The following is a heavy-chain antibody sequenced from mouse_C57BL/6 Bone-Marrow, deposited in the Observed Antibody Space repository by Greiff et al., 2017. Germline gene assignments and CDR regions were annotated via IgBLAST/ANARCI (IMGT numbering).Heavy chain of an antibody. CDR2: IDPEDGDT. CDR3: TTTVVATHWYFDV. J-gene: IGHJ1*03. V-gene: IGHV14-1*01. Sequence: EVKLQQSGAELVRPGASVKLSCTASGFNIKDYYMHWVKQRPEQGLEWIGRIDPEDGDTEYAPKFQGKATMTADTSSNTAYLQLSSLTSEDTAVYYCTTTVVATHWYFDVWGTGTTVTVSS. D-gene: IGHD1-1*01. CDR1: GFNIKDYY.